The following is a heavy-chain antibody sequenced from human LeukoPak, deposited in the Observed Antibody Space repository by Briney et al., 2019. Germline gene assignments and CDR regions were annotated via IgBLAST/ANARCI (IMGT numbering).Heavy chain of an antibody. CDR3: AKGRCSGGSCSRFDP. CDR2: ISSGGGST. CDR1: GFTFSSYY. D-gene: IGHD2-15*01. Sequence: GGSLRLSCAASGFTFSSYYMSWVRQAPGKGLEWVSAISSGGGSTYYADAVKGRFSITRDKYKNTMYLQMNIMRAEDTAVYYCAKGRCSGGSCSRFDPWGQGTLVTVSS. J-gene: IGHJ5*02. V-gene: IGHV3-23*01.